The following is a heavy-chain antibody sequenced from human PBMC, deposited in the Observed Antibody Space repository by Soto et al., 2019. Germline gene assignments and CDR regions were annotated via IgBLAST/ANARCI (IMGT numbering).Heavy chain of an antibody. CDR3: ARRPTSRAS. J-gene: IGHJ5*02. D-gene: IGHD1-1*01. CDR2: ISASGGDT. V-gene: IGHV3-23*01. CDR1: GFTFSTYA. Sequence: PGGSLILSCAASGFTFSTYAVAWVRQSPGKGLEWVSSISASGGDTWYADSVKGRFTISRDNSKNTLYLQMNSLRAVDTAVYYCARRPTSRASWGQGTLVTVS.